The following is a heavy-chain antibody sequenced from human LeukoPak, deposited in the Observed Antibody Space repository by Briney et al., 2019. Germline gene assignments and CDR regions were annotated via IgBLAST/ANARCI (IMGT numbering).Heavy chain of an antibody. Sequence: PGGSLRLSCAASGFIFSNFAMSWVRQAPGKELEWVSAISGSGGNTYYADSVKGRFTISRDISKNTLFLQMNSLRAEDTAVYYCAKGGAYYYVSSGYFDYWGQGALVTVSS. CDR3: AKGGAYYYVSSGYFDY. V-gene: IGHV3-23*01. CDR2: ISGSGGNT. CDR1: GFIFSNFA. D-gene: IGHD3-22*01. J-gene: IGHJ4*02.